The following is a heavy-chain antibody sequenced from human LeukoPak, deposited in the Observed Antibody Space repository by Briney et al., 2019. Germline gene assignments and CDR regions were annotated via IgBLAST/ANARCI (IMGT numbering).Heavy chain of an antibody. CDR2: ISNSSDYI. Sequence: KPGGSLRLSCAASGFTFSGYFMNWVRQAPGKGLEWVSSISNSSDYIYYADAAKGRFTISRDNSKSLLFLQMTSLRAEDTAAYYCVRDLTTLTFWGQGTLVTVSS. J-gene: IGHJ4*02. CDR3: VRDLTTLTF. V-gene: IGHV3-21*06. D-gene: IGHD4-11*01. CDR1: GFTFSGYF.